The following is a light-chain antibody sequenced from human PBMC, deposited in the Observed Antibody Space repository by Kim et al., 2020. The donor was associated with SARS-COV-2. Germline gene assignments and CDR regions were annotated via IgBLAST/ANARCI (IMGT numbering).Light chain of an antibody. Sequence: PGDRATLSCSASPRLSRNAVAWYQQKPGQAPRLLIYGASTRATGIPDRFSGSGSGTDFTLTISRLEPEDFAVYLCQQYGSSPIVTFGQGTRLEIK. CDR3: QQYGSSPIVT. J-gene: IGKJ5*01. CDR1: PRLSRNA. CDR2: GAS. V-gene: IGKV3-20*01.